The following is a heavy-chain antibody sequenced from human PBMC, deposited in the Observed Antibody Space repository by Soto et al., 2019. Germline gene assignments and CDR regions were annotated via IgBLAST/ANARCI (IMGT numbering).Heavy chain of an antibody. J-gene: IGHJ6*02. Sequence: GGSLRLSCAASGFTFSNAWMNWVRQAPGKGLEWVGRIKSKTDGGTTDYAAPVKGRFTISRDDSKNTLYLQMNSLKTEDTAVYYCTTVEVRMEQWLEWDYYYGMDVWGQGTTVTVSS. D-gene: IGHD6-19*01. CDR2: IKSKTDGGTT. V-gene: IGHV3-15*07. CDR3: TTVEVRMEQWLEWDYYYGMDV. CDR1: GFTFSNAW.